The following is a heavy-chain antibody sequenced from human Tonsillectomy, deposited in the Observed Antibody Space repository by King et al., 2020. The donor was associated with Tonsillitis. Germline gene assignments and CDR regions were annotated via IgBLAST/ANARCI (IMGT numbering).Heavy chain of an antibody. CDR1: GYTFTVYY. J-gene: IGHJ4*02. Sequence: QLVQSGAEVKKPGASVKVSCKASGYTFTVYYMHWVRQAPGQGLEWVGWINPNSGGTNYAQKFHGRVAMTRDTSISTAYMELSGLRSDDTAVYFCARGVDAYGCWGQGALVTVSS. D-gene: IGHD3-16*01. CDR2: INPNSGGT. CDR3: ARGVDAYGC. V-gene: IGHV1-2*02.